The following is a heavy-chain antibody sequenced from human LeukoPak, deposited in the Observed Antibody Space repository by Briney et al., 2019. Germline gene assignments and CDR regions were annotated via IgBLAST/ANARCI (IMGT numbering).Heavy chain of an antibody. Sequence: GGSLRLSCAASGFTFSSYDMHWVRQATGKGLEWVSAIGTAGDTYYPGSVKGRFTISRENAKNSLYLQMNSLRAEDTAVYYCAKDGQDSSGWYLEEYYFDYWGQGALVTVSS. V-gene: IGHV3-13*01. D-gene: IGHD6-19*01. J-gene: IGHJ4*02. CDR1: GFTFSSYD. CDR3: AKDGQDSSGWYLEEYYFDY. CDR2: IGTAGDT.